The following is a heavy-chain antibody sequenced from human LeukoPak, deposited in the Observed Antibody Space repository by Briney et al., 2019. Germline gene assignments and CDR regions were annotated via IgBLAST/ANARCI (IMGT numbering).Heavy chain of an antibody. CDR1: GFTFNSYE. D-gene: IGHD4-23*01. J-gene: IGHJ3*02. CDR3: ARDSGRNYRGAFDI. V-gene: IGHV3-48*03. CDR2: ISSSGSTI. Sequence: GGSLRLSCAASGFTFNSYEMNWVRQAPGKGLEWVSYISSSGSTIYYADSVKGRFTISRDNAKNSLYLQMNSLRAEDTAVYYCARDSGRNYRGAFDIWGQGTMVTVSS.